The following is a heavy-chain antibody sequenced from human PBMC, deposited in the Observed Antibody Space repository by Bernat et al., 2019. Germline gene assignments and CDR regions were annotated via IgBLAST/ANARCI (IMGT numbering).Heavy chain of an antibody. Sequence: QVQLVQSGAEVKKPGASVKVSCKTSGYTFTSYDINWVRQATGQGLEWMGWMNPNSGNTGYTQKFQGRVTMTRDTSISTAYMELNSLTSEDTAVYYCVRVVVWSGYYPLDYWGQGTLVTVSS. D-gene: IGHD3-3*01. J-gene: IGHJ4*02. CDR1: GYTFTSYD. CDR2: MNPNSGNT. V-gene: IGHV1-8*01. CDR3: VRVVVWSGYYPLDY.